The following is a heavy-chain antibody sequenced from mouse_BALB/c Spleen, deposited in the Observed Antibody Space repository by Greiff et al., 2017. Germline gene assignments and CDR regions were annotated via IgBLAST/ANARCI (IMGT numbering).Heavy chain of an antibody. CDR1: GYTFTSYW. Sequence: QVQLQQPGAELVRPGASVKLSCKASGYTFTSYWINWVKQRPGQGLEWIGNIYPSDSYTNYNQKFKDKATLTVDKSSSTAYMQLSSPTSEDSAVYYCTRSGQDVYAMDYWGQGTSVTVSS. V-gene: IGHV1-69*02. CDR3: TRSGQDVYAMDY. J-gene: IGHJ4*01. D-gene: IGHD3-3*01. CDR2: IYPSDSYT.